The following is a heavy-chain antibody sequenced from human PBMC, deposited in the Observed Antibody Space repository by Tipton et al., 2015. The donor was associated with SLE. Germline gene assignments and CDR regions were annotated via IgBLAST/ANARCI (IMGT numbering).Heavy chain of an antibody. CDR3: ARTGADCSGGSCYFYPYYMDV. CDR2: IFYSGKS. D-gene: IGHD2-15*01. Sequence: TLSLTCSVSGGSINVYYWSWIRLPPGKGLEWIGYIFYSGKSSYNPSLKSRVSISIDTSENQFSLKLSSVTAADTAVYYCARTGADCSGGSCYFYPYYMDVWDKGTTVTVSS. CDR1: GGSINVYY. J-gene: IGHJ6*03. V-gene: IGHV4-59*01.